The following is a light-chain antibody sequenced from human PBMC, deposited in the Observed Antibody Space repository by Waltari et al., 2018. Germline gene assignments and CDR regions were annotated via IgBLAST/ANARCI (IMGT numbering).Light chain of an antibody. J-gene: IGKJ4*01. CDR3: QQYNTYSPGPT. V-gene: IGKV1-5*03. CDR1: QSILTW. CDR2: KAS. Sequence: DIRMTQSPSTLSASVGDRVTITCRASQSILTWLAWYQQKPGKAPRLLMYKASSLQSGVPPRFSGSGSGTEFTLTISSLQPDDFATYYCQQYNTYSPGPTFGGGTKVEIK.